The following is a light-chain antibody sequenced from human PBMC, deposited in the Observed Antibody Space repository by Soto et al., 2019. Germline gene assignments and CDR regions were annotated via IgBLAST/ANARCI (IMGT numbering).Light chain of an antibody. Sequence: ETLLTQSPATLSMSPGETATLSCRASQSVSNSLAWYRQRPGQPPSLLIYATSTRATGVPARFTGSGSGTEFTLTISSLQSEDFAVYYCQQYSRAPLTFGQGTKVEIK. CDR1: QSVSNS. V-gene: IGKV3-15*01. CDR3: QQYSRAPLT. CDR2: ATS. J-gene: IGKJ1*01.